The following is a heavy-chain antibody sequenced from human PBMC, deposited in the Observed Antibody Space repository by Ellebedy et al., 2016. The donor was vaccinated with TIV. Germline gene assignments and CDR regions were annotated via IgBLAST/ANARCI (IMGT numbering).Heavy chain of an antibody. CDR1: ESTFSSYG. V-gene: IGHV3-23*01. Sequence: GESLKISCEASESTFSSYGMSWVRQAPGKGLEWVSSISTTDGTQYAASVKGRFTISRDNPKNTLYLQMNSLRVEDTAVYYCATQLWNTEFWGKGTLVIVSS. CDR3: ATQLWNTEF. D-gene: IGHD5-24*01. J-gene: IGHJ4*02. CDR2: ISTTDGT.